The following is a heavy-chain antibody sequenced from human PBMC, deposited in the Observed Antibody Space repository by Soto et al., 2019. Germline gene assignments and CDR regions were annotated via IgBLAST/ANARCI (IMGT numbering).Heavy chain of an antibody. CDR1: GASISSSGYS. CDR2: FLYTGTS. Sequence: QLQLQESGSGLLEPSQTLSLTCAVSGASISSSGYSWNWIRQAPGRGLEWIGSFLYTGTSSYDPSLKSRVPISADKSKNQFSLQLTSVTAADTAVYHCARGGGLPDVAGYCPPDYWGQGTLVTVSS. J-gene: IGHJ4*02. D-gene: IGHD2-21*02. CDR3: ARGGGLPDVAGYCPPDY. V-gene: IGHV4-30-2*01.